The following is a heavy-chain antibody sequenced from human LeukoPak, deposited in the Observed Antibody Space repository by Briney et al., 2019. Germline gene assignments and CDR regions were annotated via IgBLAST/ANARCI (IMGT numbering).Heavy chain of an antibody. Sequence: PSETLSLTCTVSGGSISSSSYYWGWIRQPPGKGLEWIGSIYYSGSTYYNPSLKSRVTISVDTSKNQFSLKLSSVTAADTAVYYCARGCWRFGELFCNWFDPWGQGTLVTVSS. CDR3: ARGCWRFGELFCNWFDP. J-gene: IGHJ5*02. D-gene: IGHD3-10*01. CDR1: GGSISSSSYY. V-gene: IGHV4-39*01. CDR2: IYYSGST.